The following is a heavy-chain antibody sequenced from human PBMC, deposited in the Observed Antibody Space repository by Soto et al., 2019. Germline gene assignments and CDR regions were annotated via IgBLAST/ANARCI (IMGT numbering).Heavy chain of an antibody. CDR3: ATNVYGDYRQDYYYGMDV. D-gene: IGHD4-17*01. CDR1: GYTLTELS. Sequence: ASVKVSCKVSGYTLTELSMHWVRQAPGKGLEWMGGFDPEDGETIYAQKFQGRVTVTEESSTDTAYMELSSLRSEDTAVYYCATNVYGDYRQDYYYGMDVGGQGTTVTVYS. V-gene: IGHV1-24*01. CDR2: FDPEDGET. J-gene: IGHJ6*02.